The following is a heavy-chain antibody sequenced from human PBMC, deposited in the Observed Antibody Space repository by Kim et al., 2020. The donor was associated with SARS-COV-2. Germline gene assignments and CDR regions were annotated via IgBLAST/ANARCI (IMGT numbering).Heavy chain of an antibody. CDR3: ARVFPVRGVNWFDP. J-gene: IGHJ5*02. CDR2: ISSSSSYI. Sequence: GGSLRLSCAASGFTFSSYSMNWVRQAPGKGLEWVSSISSSSSYIYYADSVKGRFTISRDNAKNSLYLQMNSLRAEDTAVYYCARVFPVRGVNWFDPWGQGTLVTVSS. CDR1: GFTFSSYS. V-gene: IGHV3-21*01. D-gene: IGHD3-10*01.